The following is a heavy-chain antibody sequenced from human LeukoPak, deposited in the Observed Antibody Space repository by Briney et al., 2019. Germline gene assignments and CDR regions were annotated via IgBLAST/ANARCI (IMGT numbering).Heavy chain of an antibody. CDR3: AREGGNYFDY. Sequence: SETLSLTCSVSGYSVTSGSYYWSWIRQPPGKGLEWIGSVYYSGSTNYNPSLKSRGTISVATFKNQFSLRLSSVTAADTAVYYCAREGGNYFDYWGQGALVTVSS. CDR2: VYYSGST. CDR1: GYSVTSGSYY. D-gene: IGHD1-26*01. J-gene: IGHJ4*02. V-gene: IGHV4-61*01.